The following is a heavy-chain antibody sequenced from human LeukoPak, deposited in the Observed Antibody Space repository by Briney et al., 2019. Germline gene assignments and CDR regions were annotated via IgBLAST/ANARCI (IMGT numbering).Heavy chain of an antibody. Sequence: GGSLRLSCEASGFTFRNFAMSWVRQAPGKGLEWVSAIHGGGERTYYADPVKGRFTISRDNSKNTLYLQLSSLRVEDTAVYYCAKDPRSYGGHHFDAWGQGILVTVSS. CDR3: AKDPRSYGGHHFDA. CDR2: IHGGGERT. D-gene: IGHD4/OR15-4a*01. CDR1: GFTFRNFA. V-gene: IGHV3-23*01. J-gene: IGHJ4*02.